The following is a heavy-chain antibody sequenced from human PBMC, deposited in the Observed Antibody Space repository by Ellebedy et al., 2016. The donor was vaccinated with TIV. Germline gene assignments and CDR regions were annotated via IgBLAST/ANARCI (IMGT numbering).Heavy chain of an antibody. Sequence: MPSETLSLTCSVSGGSISSYYWSWIRQPPGKGLEWIGYIYYSGSTNYNPSLKRRVTISVDTSKNHFSLKLTSVTAADTAVYYCGRRGGGLYAFDIWGQGTVVTVSS. CDR1: GGSISSYY. CDR2: IYYSGST. J-gene: IGHJ3*02. D-gene: IGHD3-16*01. CDR3: GRRGGGLYAFDI. V-gene: IGHV4-59*08.